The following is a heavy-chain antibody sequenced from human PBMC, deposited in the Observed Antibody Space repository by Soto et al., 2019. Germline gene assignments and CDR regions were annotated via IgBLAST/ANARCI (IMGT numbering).Heavy chain of an antibody. Sequence: QVQLVESGGGVVQPGRSLRLSCAASGFTFSSYAMHWVRQAPGKGLEWVAVISYDGSNKYYADSVKGRFTISRDNSKNPLYLQMNSLSAEDTAVYYCARASLLFRPDVAFDFWGQGTMVTVSS. CDR1: GFTFSSYA. V-gene: IGHV3-30-3*01. D-gene: IGHD6-6*01. CDR3: ARASLLFRPDVAFDF. CDR2: ISYDGSNK. J-gene: IGHJ3*01.